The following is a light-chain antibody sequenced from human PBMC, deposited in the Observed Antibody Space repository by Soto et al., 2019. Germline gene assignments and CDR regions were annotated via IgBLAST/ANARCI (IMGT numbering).Light chain of an antibody. CDR3: SSYAGSNNWVV. Sequence: QSALTQPPSASGSPGQSVTISCTGTSSDVGGYNYVSWYQQHPGKAPKLMIYEVSKRPSGVPDRFSGSKSGNTASLPVSGLQAEDEAEYYCSSYAGSNNWVVFGGGTKVTV. CDR2: EVS. CDR1: SSDVGGYNY. V-gene: IGLV2-8*01. J-gene: IGLJ2*01.